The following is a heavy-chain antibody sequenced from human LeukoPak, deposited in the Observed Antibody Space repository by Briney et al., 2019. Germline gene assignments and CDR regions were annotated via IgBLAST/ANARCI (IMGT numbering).Heavy chain of an antibody. Sequence: GASVKVSCKASGYTFTNYGITWARQAPGQGLEWMGWISAYNGNINYAQNLQGRVTMTTDTSTSTAYMELRSLRSDDTAVYYCARDYYSGSYYGDYWGQGTLVTVSS. D-gene: IGHD1-26*01. V-gene: IGHV1-18*01. CDR3: ARDYYSGSYYGDY. CDR2: ISAYNGNI. CDR1: GYTFTNYG. J-gene: IGHJ4*02.